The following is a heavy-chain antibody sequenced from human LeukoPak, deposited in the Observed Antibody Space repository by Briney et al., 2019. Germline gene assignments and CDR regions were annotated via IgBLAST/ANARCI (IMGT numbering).Heavy chain of an antibody. D-gene: IGHD2-2*01. V-gene: IGHV3-53*01. J-gene: IGHJ4*02. CDR3: ARDSGPVDQLLSFDL. CDR2: IYGGGTT. CDR1: GFTDNTYY. Sequence: GGSLRLSCAASGFTDNTYYMSWVRQAPGKGLEWVSVIYGGGTTYYADSVKGRFTISRDDSNNTLYLQMNSLRAEDTAVYYCARDSGPVDQLLSFDLWGQGTLVTVSP.